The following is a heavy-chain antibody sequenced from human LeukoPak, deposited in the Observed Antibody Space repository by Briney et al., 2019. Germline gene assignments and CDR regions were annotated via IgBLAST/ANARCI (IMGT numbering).Heavy chain of an antibody. J-gene: IGHJ6*03. V-gene: IGHV4-4*07. CDR1: GGSISTYY. D-gene: IGHD6-13*01. CDR3: ASSSWSRSYYYYYMDV. CDR2: IYTSGIT. Sequence: SETLSLTCTVSGGSISTYYWSWIRQPAGKGLEWIGRIYTSGITNYNPSLKSRVTMSVDTSKNQFSLKLSAVTAADTAVYYCASSSWSRSYYYYYMDVWGKGTTVTVSS.